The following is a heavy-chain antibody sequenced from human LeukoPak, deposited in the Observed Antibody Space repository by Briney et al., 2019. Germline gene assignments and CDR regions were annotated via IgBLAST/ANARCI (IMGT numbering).Heavy chain of an antibody. V-gene: IGHV3-21*01. D-gene: IGHD2-2*01. Sequence: PGGSLRLSCAGSGFTFSSYKMNWVRQAPGKGLEWVSSIGRSRNDIYYSDSVKGRFTISRDNAKDAVYLQINSLRVEDTAVYYCARDRHTSSWYWFDPWGQGTLVIVSS. CDR2: IGRSRNDI. J-gene: IGHJ5*02. CDR1: GFTFSSYK. CDR3: ARDRHTSSWYWFDP.